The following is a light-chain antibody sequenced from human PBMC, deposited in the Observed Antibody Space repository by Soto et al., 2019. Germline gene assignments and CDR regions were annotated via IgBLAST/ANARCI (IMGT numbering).Light chain of an antibody. CDR3: QQYNIWPQT. J-gene: IGKJ1*01. V-gene: IGKV3-15*01. CDR1: QNLRSS. Sequence: LVTQSPATLSVSPGERATLSCRASQNLRSSLAWYQQKPGQAPRLLIYGASTRATGIPARFSGSGSGTEFTLTISSLQSEDFAVYFCQQYNIWPQTFGQGTKVDIK. CDR2: GAS.